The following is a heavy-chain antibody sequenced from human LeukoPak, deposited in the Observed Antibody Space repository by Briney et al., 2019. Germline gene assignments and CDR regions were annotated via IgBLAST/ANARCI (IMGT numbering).Heavy chain of an antibody. D-gene: IGHD3-22*01. Sequence: GSLRLSCTASGFTFGDYAMSWFRQPPGKGLEWIGEINHSGSTNYNPSLKSRVTISVDTSKNQFSLNLSSVTAADTAVYYCARGGGYDSSGYRDYWGQGTLVTVSS. CDR3: ARGGGYDSSGYRDY. CDR2: INHSGST. J-gene: IGHJ4*02. CDR1: GFTFGDYA. V-gene: IGHV4-34*01.